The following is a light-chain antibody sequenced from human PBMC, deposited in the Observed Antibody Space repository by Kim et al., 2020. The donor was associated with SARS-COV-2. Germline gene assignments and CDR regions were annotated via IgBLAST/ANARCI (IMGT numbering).Light chain of an antibody. CDR1: SGHSSYA. CDR3: QTWGTGMV. J-gene: IGLJ3*02. CDR2: LNSDGSH. V-gene: IGLV4-69*01. Sequence: GASVTLTRTLSSGHSSYAIAWHKQQPEKGPRYLMTLNSDGSHSKGDGIPDRFSGSSSGAERYLTISSLQSEDEADYYCQTWGTGMVFGGGTQLTVL.